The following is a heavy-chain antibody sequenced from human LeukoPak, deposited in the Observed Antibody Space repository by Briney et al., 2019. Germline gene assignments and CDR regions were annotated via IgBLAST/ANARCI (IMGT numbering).Heavy chain of an antibody. V-gene: IGHV3-23*01. Sequence: GGSLRLSCAASGLSFSSYAMSWVRQAPGKGLEWVSGISGSGGSTYYADSVKGRFSISRDNSKNTLYLQMSSLRAEDTAQYYCARSRGGGWYSIPYDAFDLWGQGTMVTVSS. D-gene: IGHD2-21*02. CDR2: ISGSGGST. CDR3: ARSRGGGWYSIPYDAFDL. J-gene: IGHJ3*01. CDR1: GLSFSSYA.